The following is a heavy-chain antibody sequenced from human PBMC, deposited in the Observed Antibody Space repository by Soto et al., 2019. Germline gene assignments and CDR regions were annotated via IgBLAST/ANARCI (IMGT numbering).Heavy chain of an antibody. CDR2: IYYSGST. V-gene: IGHV4-59*01. CDR1: GGSISSYY. D-gene: IGHD3-9*01. CDR3: ARDRLNYDILTGYYPDAFDI. Sequence: SETLSLTCTVSGGSISSYYWSWIRQPPGKGLEWIGYIYYSGSTNYNPSLKSRVTISVDTPKNQFSLKLSSVTAADTAVYYCARDRLNYDILTGYYPDAFDIWGQGTMVTVSS. J-gene: IGHJ3*02.